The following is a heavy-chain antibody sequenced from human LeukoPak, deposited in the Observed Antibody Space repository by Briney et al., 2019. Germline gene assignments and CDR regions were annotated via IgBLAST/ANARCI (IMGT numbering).Heavy chain of an antibody. D-gene: IGHD3-22*01. Sequence: SVKVSCKASGGTFSSYAIRWVRQAPGQGLEWMGMIIPILGIANYAQKFRGRVTITADESTSTAYMELSSLRSEETAVYYCARGPDYYDSSGYIDYWGQGTLVTVSS. J-gene: IGHJ4*02. CDR2: IIPILGIA. CDR1: GGTFSSYA. CDR3: ARGPDYYDSSGYIDY. V-gene: IGHV1-69*04.